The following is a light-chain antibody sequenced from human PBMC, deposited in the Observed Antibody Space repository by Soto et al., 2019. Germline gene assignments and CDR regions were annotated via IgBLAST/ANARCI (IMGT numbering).Light chain of an antibody. CDR2: DAS. V-gene: IGKV1-5*01. Sequence: DIPVTQSTSSVSASVGDRVTITCRASQSIGRWLAWYQQKPGKAPNLLIYDASSLQSGVPSRFSGSGSGTEFTLTISSLQPDDFATYSCQQYNSYFWTFCQGTKVAIK. CDR1: QSIGRW. CDR3: QQYNSYFWT. J-gene: IGKJ1*01.